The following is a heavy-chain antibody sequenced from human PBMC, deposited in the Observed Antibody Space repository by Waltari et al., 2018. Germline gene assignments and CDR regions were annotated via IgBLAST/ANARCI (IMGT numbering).Heavy chain of an antibody. V-gene: IGHV1-24*01. CDR1: GYTLTELS. CDR2: CDPEDGET. D-gene: IGHD2-8*01. CDR3: ATGLRRIVLMVYAMGY. J-gene: IGHJ4*02. Sequence: QVQLVQSGAEVKKPGASVKVSCKVSGYTLTELSMHWVRQAPGKGLEWMGGCDPEDGETIYAQKFQGRVTMTEDTSTDTAYMELSSLRSEDTAVYYCATGLRRIVLMVYAMGYWGQGTLVTVSS.